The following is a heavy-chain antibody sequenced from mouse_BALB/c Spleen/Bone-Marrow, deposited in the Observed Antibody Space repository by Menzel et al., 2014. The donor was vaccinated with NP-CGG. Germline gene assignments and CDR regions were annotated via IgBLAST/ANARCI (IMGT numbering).Heavy chain of an antibody. CDR1: GYTFTSYY. J-gene: IGHJ2*01. CDR2: IYPGNVNT. D-gene: IGHD1-1*01. CDR3: ARYGSSYYFDH. V-gene: IGHV1S56*01. Sequence: QVQLQQSGPELMKPGASVRISCKASGYTFTSYYIHWVKQRPGQGLEWIGWIYPGNVNTKYNEKFKGKATLTADKSSSTAYMQLSSLTSEDSAVYFCARYGSSYYFDHWGQGTTLTVSS.